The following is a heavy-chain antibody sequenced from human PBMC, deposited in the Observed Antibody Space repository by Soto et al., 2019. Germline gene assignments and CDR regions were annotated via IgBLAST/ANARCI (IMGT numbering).Heavy chain of an antibody. D-gene: IGHD3-16*01. CDR3: AREGGDGIGY. CDR2: IYYSGST. Sequence: PSETLSLTCTVPGGSIRSGSHYWSWIRQHPGKGLEWIGYIYYSGSTYYNPSLKSRITISISTSKNQFSLKLTSVTAADTAVYYCAREGGDGIGYWGQGTLVTVSS. CDR1: GGSIRSGSHY. J-gene: IGHJ4*02. V-gene: IGHV4-31*03.